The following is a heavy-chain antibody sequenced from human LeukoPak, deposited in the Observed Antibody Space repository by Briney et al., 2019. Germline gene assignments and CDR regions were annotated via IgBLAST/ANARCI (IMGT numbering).Heavy chain of an antibody. CDR3: ARASITIFGVVITEFDY. CDR1: GYTFTSYG. CDR2: ISAYNGNT. Sequence: ASVKVSCKASGYTFTSYGISWVRQAPGQGLEWMGWISAYNGNTNYAQKLQGRVTMTTDTSTSTAYMELRSLRSDDTAVYYCARASITIFGVVITEFDYWGQGTLVTVSS. D-gene: IGHD3-3*01. J-gene: IGHJ4*02. V-gene: IGHV1-18*01.